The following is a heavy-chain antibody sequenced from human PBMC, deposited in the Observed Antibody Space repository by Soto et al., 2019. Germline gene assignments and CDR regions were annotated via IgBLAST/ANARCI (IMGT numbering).Heavy chain of an antibody. J-gene: IGHJ6*02. CDR2: ISGSGGST. CDR3: ARVLEMTTVTTGDYGMDV. V-gene: IGHV3-23*01. CDR1: GFTFSSYA. Sequence: GGSLRLSCAASGFTFSSYAMSWVRQAPGKGLEWVSSISGSGGSTYYADSVKGRFTISRDNSKNTLYVQMNSLRAEDTAVYYCARVLEMTTVTTGDYGMDVWGQGTTVTVSS. D-gene: IGHD4-4*01.